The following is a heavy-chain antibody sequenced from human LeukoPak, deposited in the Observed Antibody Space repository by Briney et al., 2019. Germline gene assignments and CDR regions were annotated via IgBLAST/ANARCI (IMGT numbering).Heavy chain of an antibody. CDR2: IYYSGST. CDR3: ARQSYSYDSSGYYYFFDY. J-gene: IGHJ4*02. CDR1: GGSISSSSSY. D-gene: IGHD3-22*01. V-gene: IGHV4-39*01. Sequence: SETLSLTCTVSGGSISSSSSYWGWIRQPPGKGLEWIGTIYYSGSTYYNPSLKSRVTISVDTSKNQFSLKLSSVTAADTAVYYCARQSYSYDSSGYYYFFDYWGQGTLVTVSS.